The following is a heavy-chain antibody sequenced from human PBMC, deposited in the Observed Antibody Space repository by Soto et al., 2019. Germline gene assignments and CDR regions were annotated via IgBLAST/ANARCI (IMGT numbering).Heavy chain of an antibody. CDR1: GGSISSYY. D-gene: IGHD3-22*01. CDR2: IYYSGST. V-gene: IGHV4-59*01. CDR3: ARRSGYYSWWFDP. Sequence: SETLSLTCTVSGGSISSYYWSWIRQPPGKGLEWIGYIYYSGSTNYNPSLKSRVTISVDTSKSQFSLKLSSVTAADTAVYYCARRSGYYSWWFDPWGQGTLVTVSS. J-gene: IGHJ5*02.